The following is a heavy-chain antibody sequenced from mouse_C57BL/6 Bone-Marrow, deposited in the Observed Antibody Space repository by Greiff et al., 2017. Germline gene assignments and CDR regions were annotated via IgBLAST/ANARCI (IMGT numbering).Heavy chain of an antibody. J-gene: IGHJ1*03. D-gene: IGHD2-4*01. V-gene: IGHV1-26*01. CDR1: GYTFTDYY. CDR3: ARVRSTMITHWYFDV. Sequence: EVQLQQSGPELVKPGASVKISCKASGYTFTDYYMNWVKQSHGKSLEWIGDINPNNGGTSYNQKFKGKATLTVDKSSSTAYMELRSLTSEDSAVYYCARVRSTMITHWYFDVWGTGTTVTVSS. CDR2: INPNNGGT.